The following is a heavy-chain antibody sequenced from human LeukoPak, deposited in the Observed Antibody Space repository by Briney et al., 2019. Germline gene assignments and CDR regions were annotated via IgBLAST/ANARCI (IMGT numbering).Heavy chain of an antibody. CDR3: ARAHLVGPNDYSNYFDY. CDR1: GYTFTSYG. CDR2: ISAYNGNT. D-gene: IGHD4-11*01. J-gene: IGHJ4*02. V-gene: IGHV1-18*01. Sequence: ASVKVSCKASGYTFTSYGISWVRQAPGQGLEWMGWISAYNGNTNYAQKLQGRVTMTTDTSTSTAYMEPRSLRSDDTAVYYCARAHLVGPNDYSNYFDYWGQGTLVTVSS.